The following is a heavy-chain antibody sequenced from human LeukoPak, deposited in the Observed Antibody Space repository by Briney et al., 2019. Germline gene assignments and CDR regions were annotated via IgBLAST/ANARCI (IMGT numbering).Heavy chain of an antibody. CDR2: VTGSGERT. D-gene: IGHD1/OR15-1a*01. Sequence: GGSLRLSCAASGFFFRNYAMTWVRQAPGKGLEWVSVVTGSGERTVCADSVKGRFAISRDNSKNMVYLQMNSLRVEDAAIYYCARNNHACKNAACYDYWGQGTLVTDSS. V-gene: IGHV3-23*01. CDR3: ARNNHACKNAACYDY. J-gene: IGHJ4*02. CDR1: GFFFRNYA.